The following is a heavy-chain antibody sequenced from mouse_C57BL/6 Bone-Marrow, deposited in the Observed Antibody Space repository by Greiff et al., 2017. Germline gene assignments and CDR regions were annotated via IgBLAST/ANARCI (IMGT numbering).Heavy chain of an antibody. Sequence: VHLVESGAELARPGASVKMSCKASGYTFTSYTMHWVKQRPGQGLEWIGYLNPSSGYTKYNQKFKDKATLTADKSSSTAYMQLSSLTSGDSAVYYCARHYGSSDWYFDVWGTGTTVTVSS. J-gene: IGHJ1*03. V-gene: IGHV1-4*01. CDR1: GYTFTSYT. D-gene: IGHD1-1*01. CDR3: ARHYGSSDWYFDV. CDR2: LNPSSGYT.